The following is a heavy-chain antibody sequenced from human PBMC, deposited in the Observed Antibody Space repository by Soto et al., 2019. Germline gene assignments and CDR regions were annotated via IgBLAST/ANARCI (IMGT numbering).Heavy chain of an antibody. CDR2: INSDGSST. CDR1: GFTFSSYW. CDR3: ARGYNWNPY. J-gene: IGHJ4*02. Sequence: GSLRLSCAASGFTFSSYWMHWVRQAPGKGLVWVSRINSDGSSTSYADSVKGRFTISRDNAKNTLYPQMNSPRDDDTAVYYCARGYNWNPYWGQGTLVTVSS. V-gene: IGHV3-74*01. D-gene: IGHD1-20*01.